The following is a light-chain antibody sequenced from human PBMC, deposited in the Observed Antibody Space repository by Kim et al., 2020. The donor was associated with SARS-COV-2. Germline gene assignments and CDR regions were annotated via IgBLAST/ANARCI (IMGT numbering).Light chain of an antibody. V-gene: IGKV1-5*01. Sequence: GDRVTITCRASQSIRDWLAWYQQKPGKAPKLLIYDASSLESGVPSRFSGSGSGTEFTLTISSLQPDDFATYYCQQYNSYSPSFGQGTKLEI. CDR1: QSIRDW. CDR2: DAS. CDR3: QQYNSYSPS. J-gene: IGKJ2*03.